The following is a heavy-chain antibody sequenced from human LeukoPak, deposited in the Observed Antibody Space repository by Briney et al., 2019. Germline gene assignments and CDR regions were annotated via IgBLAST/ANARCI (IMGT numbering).Heavy chain of an antibody. CDR3: ARDGFGTGSN. Sequence: GGSLRLSCAASGLTFSNYWMDWVRQAPGKGLEWVANIKQDGSEKNYVDSVKGRFIISRDNAKNSLYLQMNTLRADDTAVYYCARDGFGTGSNWGQGTLVTASS. D-gene: IGHD3-16*01. CDR1: GLTFSNYW. J-gene: IGHJ4*02. CDR2: IKQDGSEK. V-gene: IGHV3-7*03.